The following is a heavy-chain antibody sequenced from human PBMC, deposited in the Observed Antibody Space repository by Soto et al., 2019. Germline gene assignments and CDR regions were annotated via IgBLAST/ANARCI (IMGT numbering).Heavy chain of an antibody. CDR2: IIPILGIA. J-gene: IGHJ3*02. CDR1: GGTFSSYT. CDR3: ARGLREYAFDI. Sequence: QVQLVQSGAEVKKPGSSVKVSCKASGGTFSSYTISWVRQAPGQGLEWMGRIIPILGIANYAQKFQGRVTITADKSTSTAYMELSSLRSEDTAVYYCARGLREYAFDIWGQGTMVTVSS. V-gene: IGHV1-69*02.